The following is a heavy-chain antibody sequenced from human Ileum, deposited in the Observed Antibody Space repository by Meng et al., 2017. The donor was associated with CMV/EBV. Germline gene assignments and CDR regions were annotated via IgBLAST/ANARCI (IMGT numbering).Heavy chain of an antibody. CDR2: ITWDGGDT. V-gene: IGHV3-43*01. Sequence: GESLKISCAASGFTFEDYTMHWVRQAPGKALEWVSVITWDGGDTHYAESVKGRFIISRDNSKSSLYLEMNSLTFDDTALYYCATIGGLQAFDVWGQGTMVNVSS. CDR3: ATIGGLQAFDV. CDR1: GFTFEDYT. D-gene: IGHD3-16*01. J-gene: IGHJ3*01.